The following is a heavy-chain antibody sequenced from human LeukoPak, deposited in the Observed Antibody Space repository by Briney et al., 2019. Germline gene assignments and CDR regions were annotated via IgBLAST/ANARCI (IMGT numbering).Heavy chain of an antibody. D-gene: IGHD2-21*01. CDR1: GFTFSNYA. V-gene: IGHV3-23*01. Sequence: PGGSLRLSCEASGFTFSNYAMSWVRQAPGKGLEWVSPISATGGSAYYADSVRGRFTVSRDNSKNTLYLQMDSLRAEDTAVYYCAKAPQEYCGGGDCYLDYWGQGTLVTVSS. CDR2: ISATGGSA. CDR3: AKAPQEYCGGGDCYLDY. J-gene: IGHJ4*02.